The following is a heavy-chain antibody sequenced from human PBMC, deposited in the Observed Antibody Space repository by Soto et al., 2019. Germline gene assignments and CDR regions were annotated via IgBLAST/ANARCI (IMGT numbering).Heavy chain of an antibody. D-gene: IGHD1-26*01. J-gene: IGHJ4*02. CDR2: SRNKANSYTI. CDR3: ARSPGSGPRYFDY. CDR1: GFTFSDHY. Sequence: EVQLVESGGGLVQPGGSLRLSCAASGFTFSDHYMDWVRQAPGKGLEWIARSRNKANSYTIEYAASVKGRFILPRDDSKNSLYLQMNSLNSEDTAVYYCARSPGSGPRYFDYWGQGTLFTVSS. V-gene: IGHV3-72*01.